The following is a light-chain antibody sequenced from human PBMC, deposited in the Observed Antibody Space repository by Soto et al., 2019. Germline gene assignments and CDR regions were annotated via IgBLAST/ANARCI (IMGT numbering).Light chain of an antibody. Sequence: EIVLTQSPGTLSLSPGERATLSCRASQSVSSSYFAWYQQKPGQAPRPLIYGASSRAIGIPDRFSGSGSGTDFTLPISRLAPEDFAVYYCQQYGSSPWTFGQGTKVEIK. CDR1: QSVSSSY. CDR3: QQYGSSPWT. J-gene: IGKJ1*01. CDR2: GAS. V-gene: IGKV3-20*01.